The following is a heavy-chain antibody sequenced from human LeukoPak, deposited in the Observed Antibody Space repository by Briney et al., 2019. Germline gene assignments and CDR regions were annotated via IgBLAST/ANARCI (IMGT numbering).Heavy chain of an antibody. CDR1: GFTFSSYV. V-gene: IGHV3-30*04. Sequence: GGSLRLSCAASGFTFSSYVMHWVRQAPGKGLEWVTVISYDATNENYADSVKGRFTISRDNSKNTLYLQMNSLRPEDTAVYYCARDPRSSGYFFDYWGQGTLVTVS. D-gene: IGHD3-22*01. CDR3: ARDPRSSGYFFDY. CDR2: ISYDATNE. J-gene: IGHJ4*02.